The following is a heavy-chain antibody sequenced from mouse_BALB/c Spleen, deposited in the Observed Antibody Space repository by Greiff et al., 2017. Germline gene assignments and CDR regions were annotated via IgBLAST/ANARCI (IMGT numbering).Heavy chain of an antibody. J-gene: IGHJ4*01. CDR2: IYPGDGDT. V-gene: IGHV1-82*01. CDR3: ARGGGNYYAMDY. CDR1: GYAFSSSW. Sequence: VMLVESGPELVKPGASVKISCKASGYAFSSSWMNWVKQRPGQGLEWIGRIYPGDGDTNYNGKFNGKATLTADKSSSTAYMQLSSLTSVDSAVYFCARGGGNYYAMDYWGQGTSVTVSS. D-gene: IGHD2-1*01.